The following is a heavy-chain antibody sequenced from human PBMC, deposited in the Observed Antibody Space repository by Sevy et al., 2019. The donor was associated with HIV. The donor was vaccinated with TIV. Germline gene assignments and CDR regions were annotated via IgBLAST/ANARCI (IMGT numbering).Heavy chain of an antibody. CDR3: TRDLPPSATTVSHSDY. Sequence: GGSLRLSCTASGFTFGSYEMNWVRQAPGKGLEWVSNIANTGSTRYYSDSVKGRFTISRDNAKNSLYLQMNSLRAEDTAVYYCTRDLPPSATTVSHSDYWGRGTLVTVSS. J-gene: IGHJ4*02. D-gene: IGHD4-17*01. CDR2: IANTGSTR. CDR1: GFTFGSYE. V-gene: IGHV3-48*03.